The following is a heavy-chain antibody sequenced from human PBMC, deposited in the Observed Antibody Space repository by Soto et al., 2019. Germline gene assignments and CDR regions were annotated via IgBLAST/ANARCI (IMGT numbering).Heavy chain of an antibody. D-gene: IGHD3-9*01. CDR2: IYYSGST. Sequence: SETLSLTCTVSGGSISSGGYYWSWIRQHPGRGLEWIGYIYYSGSTYYNPSLKSRVTISVDTSKNQFSLKLSSVTAADTAVYYCASWVLRYFDWLPHDAFDIWGQGTMVTVSS. J-gene: IGHJ3*02. CDR3: ASWVLRYFDWLPHDAFDI. V-gene: IGHV4-31*03. CDR1: GGSISSGGYY.